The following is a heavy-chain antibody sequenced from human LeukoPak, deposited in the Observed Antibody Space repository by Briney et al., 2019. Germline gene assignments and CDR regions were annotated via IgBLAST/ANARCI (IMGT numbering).Heavy chain of an antibody. Sequence: SVKVSCKASGGTFSSYAISWVRQAPGQGLEWMGGIIPIFGTANYAQKFQGRVTITADESTSTAYMELSSLRSEDTAVYYCAREESRYSYGGPFDYWGQGTLVTVSS. CDR3: AREESRYSYGGPFDY. V-gene: IGHV1-69*01. CDR2: IIPIFGTA. CDR1: GGTFSSYA. D-gene: IGHD5-18*01. J-gene: IGHJ4*02.